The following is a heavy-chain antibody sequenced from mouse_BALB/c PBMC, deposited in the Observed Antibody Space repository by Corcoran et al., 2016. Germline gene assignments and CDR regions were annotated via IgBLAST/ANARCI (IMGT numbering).Heavy chain of an antibody. CDR1: GFNIKDTY. CDR3: ATLITTVVARDYFDC. CDR2: IDPANGNT. D-gene: IGHD1-1*01. J-gene: IGHJ2*01. Sequence: EVQLQQSGAELVKPGASVKLSCTASGFNIKDTYMHWVKQRPEQGLEWIGRIDPANGNTKYDPKFQGKATITADTSSNTAYLQLSSLTSEDTAVYYCATLITTVVARDYFDCWGQGTTLTVSS. V-gene: IGHV14-3*02.